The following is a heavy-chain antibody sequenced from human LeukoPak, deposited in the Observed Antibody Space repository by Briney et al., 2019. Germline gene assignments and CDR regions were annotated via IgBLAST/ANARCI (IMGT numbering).Heavy chain of an antibody. Sequence: GGSLRLSCVGSGFTFRSHAMSWVRQAPEKGLEFVSGIYENGGTTYYADSVKGRFSISRDNSKNTLYLQMDSLRGEDTAVYYCAKDFRIGYSAHFDYWGQGALVTVSP. CDR2: IYENGGTT. J-gene: IGHJ4*02. V-gene: IGHV3-23*01. CDR3: AKDFRIGYSAHFDY. CDR1: GFTFRSHA. D-gene: IGHD2-21*01.